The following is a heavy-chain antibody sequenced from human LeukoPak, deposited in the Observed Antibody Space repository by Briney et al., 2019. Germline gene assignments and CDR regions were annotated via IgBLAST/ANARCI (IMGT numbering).Heavy chain of an antibody. J-gene: IGHJ4*02. CDR1: GGSFSGYY. Sequence: SETLSLTCAVYGGSFSGYYWSWIRQPPGKGLEWIGSMYYSGGTYYNPSLKSRVTYSVNTSKNQFSLKLNSVTAADTAVYYCARDRGVAAAVTFDYWGQGTLVTVSS. CDR3: ARDRGVAAAVTFDY. D-gene: IGHD6-13*01. V-gene: IGHV4-34*01. CDR2: MYYSGGT.